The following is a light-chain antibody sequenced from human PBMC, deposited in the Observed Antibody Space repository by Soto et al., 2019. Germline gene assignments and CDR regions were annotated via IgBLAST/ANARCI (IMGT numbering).Light chain of an antibody. J-gene: IGKJ2*01. V-gene: IGKV1-17*01. CDR1: QGISNL. Sequence: DIQMTQSPSSLSASVGDRVTITCRASQGISNLLGWFQHKPGKAPKRLIYAASSLQGGVPSRFSGSGSGTAFNLTITGLQPEDFADYYCLQHNTYPYTFGQGTKLEIK. CDR2: AAS. CDR3: LQHNTYPYT.